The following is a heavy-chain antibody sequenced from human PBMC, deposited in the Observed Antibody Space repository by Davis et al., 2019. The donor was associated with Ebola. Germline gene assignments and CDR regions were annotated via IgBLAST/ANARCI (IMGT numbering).Heavy chain of an antibody. CDR3: TGTTVTADY. CDR1: GFTFSSYS. V-gene: IGHV3-48*02. J-gene: IGHJ4*02. CDR2: ISSSSSTI. D-gene: IGHD4-17*01. Sequence: GESLKISCAASGFTFSSYSMNWVRQAPGKGLEWVAYISSSSSTIYYADSVKGRFTISRDNAKNSLYLQMNSLRDEDTAVYYCTGTTVTADYWGQGTLVTVSS.